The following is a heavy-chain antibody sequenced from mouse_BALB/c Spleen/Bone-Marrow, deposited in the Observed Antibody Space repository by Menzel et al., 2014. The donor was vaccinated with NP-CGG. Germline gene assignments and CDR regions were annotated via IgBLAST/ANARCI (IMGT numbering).Heavy chain of an antibody. J-gene: IGHJ4*01. Sequence: ESGPGLVAPSQILSITCTVSGFSLTGYGVNWFRQPPGKVLEWLGMIWGDGSTDYNSALKSRLSISKDNSKSQVFLKMNSLQTDDTARYYCARDGGTGDMDYWGQGTSVTVSS. D-gene: IGHD1-1*02. CDR1: GFSLTGYG. CDR3: ARDGGTGDMDY. V-gene: IGHV2-6-7*01. CDR2: IWGDGST.